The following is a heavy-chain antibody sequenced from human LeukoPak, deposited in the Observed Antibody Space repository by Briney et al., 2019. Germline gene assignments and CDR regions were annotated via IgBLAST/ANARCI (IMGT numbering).Heavy chain of an antibody. D-gene: IGHD3-10*01. J-gene: IGHJ6*02. CDR3: ARVGSTRGYCYYGMDV. V-gene: IGHV4-4*02. Sequence: PSETLSLTCAVSGGSINSSNWWSWVRQPPGKGLAWIGEIYHSGSTNYNPSLKSRVTISVDKSKNLFSLKLSSVTAADTAVYYCARVGSTRGYCYYGMDVWGQGTTVTVSS. CDR1: GGSINSSNW. CDR2: IYHSGST.